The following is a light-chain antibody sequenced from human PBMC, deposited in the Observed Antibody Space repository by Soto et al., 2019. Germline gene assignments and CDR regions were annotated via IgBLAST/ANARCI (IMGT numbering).Light chain of an antibody. J-gene: IGKJ1*01. V-gene: IGKV3-20*01. CDR1: QGVSSRY. Sequence: EIVLTQSPGTLSLSPGERATLSCRASQGVSSRYLAWYQQKPGQAPRLLMFGASSRATGIPDRFSGSGSGTDFTLTISRLEPEDFAVYHCQQYDTSPWTFGQGTKVDIK. CDR3: QQYDTSPWT. CDR2: GAS.